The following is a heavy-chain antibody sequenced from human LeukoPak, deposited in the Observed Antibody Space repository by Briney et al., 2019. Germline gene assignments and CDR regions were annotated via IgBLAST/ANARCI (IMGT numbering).Heavy chain of an antibody. CDR1: GYTFTGYY. D-gene: IGHD3-10*01. CDR3: ASRSRRESPDY. J-gene: IGHJ4*02. V-gene: IGHV1-2*02. Sequence: GASVKVSCKASGYTFTGYYMHWVRQAPGQGLEWMGWINPNSGGTNYARKFQGRVTMTRDTSISTAYMELSRLRSDDTAVYYCASRSRRESPDYWGQGTLVTVSS. CDR2: INPNSGGT.